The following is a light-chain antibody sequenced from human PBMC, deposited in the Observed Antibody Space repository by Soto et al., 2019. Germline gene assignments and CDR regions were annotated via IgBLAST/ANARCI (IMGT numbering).Light chain of an antibody. Sequence: EIVLTQSPATLSVSPGERPTLSCRASQSVSRSYLGWYQQKPGQAPRLLMYGASIRAAGVPDRFSGSGSGTEFTLTISRLEPEDFTVYYCHHYETFGQGTKVDIK. V-gene: IGKV3-20*01. CDR3: HHYET. CDR1: QSVSRSY. J-gene: IGKJ1*01. CDR2: GAS.